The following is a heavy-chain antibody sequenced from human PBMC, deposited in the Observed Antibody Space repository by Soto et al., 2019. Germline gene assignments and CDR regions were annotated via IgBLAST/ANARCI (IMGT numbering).Heavy chain of an antibody. CDR2: IKQDGSEK. CDR3: ARGEGAGLFGMDV. D-gene: IGHD1-26*01. Sequence: GGSLRLSCAASRFIFSDYWMTWVRQAPGKGLEWVANIKQDGSEKYYVDSVKGRFTISRDNAKNSLYLQMNSLRADDTAVYYCARGEGAGLFGMDVWGQGTTVTVSS. CDR1: RFIFSDYW. J-gene: IGHJ6*02. V-gene: IGHV3-7*03.